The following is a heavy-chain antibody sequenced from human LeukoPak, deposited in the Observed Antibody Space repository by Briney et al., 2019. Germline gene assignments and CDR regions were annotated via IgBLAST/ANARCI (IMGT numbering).Heavy chain of an antibody. CDR3: AKGDRLYYDSSGHYFDY. CDR2: ISGSGGST. Sequence: GGSLRLSCAASGFTFSSYAMSWVRQAPGKGLEWVSAISGSGGSTYYADSVKGRFTISRDNSKNTLYLQMNSLRAEDTALYYCAKGDRLYYDSSGHYFDYWGQGTLVTVSS. D-gene: IGHD3-22*01. J-gene: IGHJ4*02. CDR1: GFTFSSYA. V-gene: IGHV3-23*01.